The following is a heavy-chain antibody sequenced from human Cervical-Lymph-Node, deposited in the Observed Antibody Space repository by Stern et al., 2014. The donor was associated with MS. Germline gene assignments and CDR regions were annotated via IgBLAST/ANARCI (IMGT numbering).Heavy chain of an antibody. J-gene: IGHJ4*02. V-gene: IGHV1-46*01. CDR3: TRAVGGVGRE. CDR1: GYTFTNYY. D-gene: IGHD3-16*01. CDR2: INPNGSVT. Sequence: QVQLVQSGPEVKKPGASVMVSCKTSGYTFTNYYIRWVRQAPGQGLEWMGIINPNGSVTASAQKFQGRLTMTRDTSTTTVYMRLITLTSEDTAMYYCTRAVGGVGREWGQGTLVFVSS.